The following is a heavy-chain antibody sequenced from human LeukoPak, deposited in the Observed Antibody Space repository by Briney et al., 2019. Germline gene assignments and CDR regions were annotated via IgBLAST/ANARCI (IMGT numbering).Heavy chain of an antibody. CDR1: GGSISSSSYY. D-gene: IGHD3-22*01. V-gene: IGHV4-39*07. CDR2: FYTSGST. Sequence: SETLSLTCTVSGGSISSSSYYWGWIRQPPGKGLEWIGRFYTSGSTNYNPSLKSRVTISVDTSKNQFSLKLSSVTAADTAVYYCARSPTYYYDSSGYDFDSWGQGTLVTVSS. CDR3: ARSPTYYYDSSGYDFDS. J-gene: IGHJ4*02.